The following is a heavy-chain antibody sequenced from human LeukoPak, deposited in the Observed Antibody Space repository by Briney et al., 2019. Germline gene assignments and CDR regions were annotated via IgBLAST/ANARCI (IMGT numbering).Heavy chain of an antibody. CDR1: GYTFTSYA. CDR2: IIPIFGTA. CDR3: ASPPPYNWNDVGLDAFDI. D-gene: IGHD1-20*01. J-gene: IGHJ3*02. Sequence: ASVKVSCKASGYTFTSYAISWVRQAPGQGLEWMGGIIPIFGTANYAQKFQGRVTITADESTSTAYMELSSLRSEDTAVYYCASPPPYNWNDVGLDAFDIWGQGTMVTVSS. V-gene: IGHV1-69*13.